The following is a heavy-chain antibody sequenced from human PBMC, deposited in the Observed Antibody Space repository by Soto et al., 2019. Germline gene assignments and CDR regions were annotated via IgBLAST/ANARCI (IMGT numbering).Heavy chain of an antibody. D-gene: IGHD3-10*01. CDR2: INHSGST. Sequence: SETLSLTCAVYGGSFSGYYWSWIRQPPGKGLEWIGEINHSGSTNYNPSLKSRVTISVDTSKNQFSLKLSSVTAADTAVYYCARVPTTYYYGSGKRDWFDPWGQGTLVTVSS. V-gene: IGHV4-34*01. J-gene: IGHJ5*02. CDR1: GGSFSGYY. CDR3: ARVPTTYYYGSGKRDWFDP.